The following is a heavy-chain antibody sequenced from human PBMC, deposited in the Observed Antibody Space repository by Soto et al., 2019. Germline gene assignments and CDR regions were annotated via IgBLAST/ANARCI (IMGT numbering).Heavy chain of an antibody. D-gene: IGHD2-15*01. Sequence: QVQLQESGPGLVKPSETQSLTCTVSGGSISSYYWSWIRQPPGKGLEWIGYIDYSGSTNYNPSLKSRVTISLDTSKNQFSLKLSSVTAADTAGYYSARSYRRYCSGGSRYSYYYYYMDVWGKGTTVTDSS. J-gene: IGHJ6*03. V-gene: IGHV4-59*01. CDR3: ARSYRRYCSGGSRYSYYYYYMDV. CDR2: IDYSGST. CDR1: GGSISSYY.